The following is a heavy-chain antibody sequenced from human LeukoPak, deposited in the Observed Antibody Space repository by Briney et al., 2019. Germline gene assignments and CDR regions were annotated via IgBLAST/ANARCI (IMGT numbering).Heavy chain of an antibody. CDR2: INHSGST. D-gene: IGHD5-24*01. Sequence: SETLSLTCAVYGGSFSGYYWSWLRQPPGKGLEWIGEINHSGSTNYNPSLKSRVTISVDTSKNHFSLKLSSVTAADTAVYYCARGRDGYNYVYYYYYYMDLWGKGTTVTVFS. CDR3: ARGRDGYNYVYYYYYYMDL. CDR1: GGSFSGYY. J-gene: IGHJ6*03. V-gene: IGHV4-34*01.